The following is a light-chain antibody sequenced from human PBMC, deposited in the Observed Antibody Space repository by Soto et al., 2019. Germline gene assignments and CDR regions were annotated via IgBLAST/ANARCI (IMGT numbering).Light chain of an antibody. J-gene: IGLJ1*01. CDR1: SSDVGGYSY. CDR2: DVS. Sequence: QSVLTQPASVSGSPGQSIAISCTGTSSDVGGYSYVSWYQQQPGKAPKLVISDVSNRPSGVSDRFSGSKSGNTASLTISGLQTEDEADYYWASFPTSSTYVFGTGTRAPVL. V-gene: IGLV2-14*01. CDR3: ASFPTSSTYV.